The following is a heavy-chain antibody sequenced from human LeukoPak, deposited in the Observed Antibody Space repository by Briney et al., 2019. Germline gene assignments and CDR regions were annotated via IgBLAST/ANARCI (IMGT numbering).Heavy chain of an antibody. J-gene: IGHJ4*02. CDR2: IIPIFGTA. V-gene: IGHV1-69*13. Sequence: GASVKVSCKASGGTFSSYAISWVRQAPGQGLEWMGGIIPIFGTANYAQKFQGRVTITADESTSTAYMELSSLRSEDTAVYYCAGGSSGSYYHFDYWGQGTLVTVSS. D-gene: IGHD3-10*01. CDR1: GGTFSSYA. CDR3: AGGSSGSYYHFDY.